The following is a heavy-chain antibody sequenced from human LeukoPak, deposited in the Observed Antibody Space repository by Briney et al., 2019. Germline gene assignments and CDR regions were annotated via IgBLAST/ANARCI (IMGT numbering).Heavy chain of an antibody. D-gene: IGHD3-16*01. V-gene: IGHV4-59*01. Sequence: SETLSLTCTVSGGSISSYYWSWIRQPPGKGLEWIGYIYYSGSTNYNPSLKSRVTISVDTSKNQFSLKLSSVTAADTAVYYCARWGRYYDYIWRNSGAFDIWGQGTMVTVSS. CDR1: GGSISSYY. J-gene: IGHJ3*02. CDR2: IYYSGST. CDR3: ARWGRYYDYIWRNSGAFDI.